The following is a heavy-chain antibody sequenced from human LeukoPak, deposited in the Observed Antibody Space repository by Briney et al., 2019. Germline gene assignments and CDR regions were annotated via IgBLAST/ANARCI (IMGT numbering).Heavy chain of an antibody. CDR2: ISSSGSTI. CDR3: VICGSRSYYFDY. CDR1: GFTFSSYE. V-gene: IGHV3-48*03. Sequence: GGSLRLSCAASGFTFSSYEMNWVRQAPGKGLEWVSYISSSGSTIYYADSVKGRFTISRDNAKNSLYLQMNSLRAEDTAVYYCVICGSRSYYFDYWGQGTLVTVSS. J-gene: IGHJ4*02. D-gene: IGHD3-16*01.